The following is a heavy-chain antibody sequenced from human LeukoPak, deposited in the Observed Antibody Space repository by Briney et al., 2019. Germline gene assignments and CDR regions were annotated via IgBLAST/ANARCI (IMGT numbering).Heavy chain of an antibody. CDR3: AKWGDYDVLTGYYVSDY. CDR2: ITGSGGNT. CDR1: GFTFSNYA. V-gene: IGHV3-23*01. Sequence: GGSLRLSCAASGFTFSNYAMSWVRQAPGKGLEWVSAITGSGGNTYYADSVKGQFTISRDNSKNTVFLQMNSLRAEDTAVYYCAKWGDYDVLTGYYVSDYWGQGTLVTVSS. D-gene: IGHD3-9*01. J-gene: IGHJ4*02.